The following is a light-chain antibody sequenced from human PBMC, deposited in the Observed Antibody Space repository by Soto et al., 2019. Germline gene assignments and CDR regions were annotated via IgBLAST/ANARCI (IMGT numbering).Light chain of an antibody. Sequence: DIQLTQSLSFLSASVGDTVTITCRASQGISTYLAWYQQKPGKAPKNLIYGASTLQSGVPSRFSGSGSGTEFTLTISSLQPEDFATYYCQGHSTYPRTFGPGTKVEIK. V-gene: IGKV1-9*01. J-gene: IGKJ1*01. CDR1: QGISTY. CDR2: GAS. CDR3: QGHSTYPRT.